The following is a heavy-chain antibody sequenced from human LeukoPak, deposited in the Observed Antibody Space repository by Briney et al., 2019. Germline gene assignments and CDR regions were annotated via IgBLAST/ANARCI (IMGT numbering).Heavy chain of an antibody. CDR1: GFTFSSYA. CDR2: ISASGGST. V-gene: IGHV3-23*01. J-gene: IGHJ6*02. CDR3: ARVPYSRGWYYYGMDV. Sequence: GGSLRLSCAASGFTFSSYAMSWARQAPGKGLEWLSCISASGGSTYYADSVKGRFTISRDNSKNTLYLQMNSLRAEDTAVYYCARVPYSRGWYYYGMDVWGQGTTVTVSS. D-gene: IGHD6-25*01.